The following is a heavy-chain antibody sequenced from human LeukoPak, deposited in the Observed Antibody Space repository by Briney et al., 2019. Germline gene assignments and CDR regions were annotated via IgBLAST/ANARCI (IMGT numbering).Heavy chain of an antibody. CDR3: ARDLRFCSGTSCYDAH. D-gene: IGHD2-2*01. CDR1: GFSFSSFW. CDR2: IKQDGSEK. V-gene: IGHV3-7*01. J-gene: IGHJ4*02. Sequence: PGGSLRLSCAASGFSFSSFWMNWVRQAPGKGLEWVANIKQDGSEKYYLDSVKGRFSISRDNARNSLYLQMNSLRVEDTAVYYCARDLRFCSGTSCYDAHWGQGTLVTVSS.